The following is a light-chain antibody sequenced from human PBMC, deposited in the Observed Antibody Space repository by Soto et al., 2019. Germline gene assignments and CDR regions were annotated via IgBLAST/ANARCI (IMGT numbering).Light chain of an antibody. CDR2: DAS. V-gene: IGKV1-5*01. CDR3: QQYDNYPLT. J-gene: IGKJ4*01. CDR1: QSVRSW. Sequence: DIQMTQSPSTLSASVGDRVTITCRASQSVRSWLACYQQKPGRAPKFLIYDASSLESGVPSRFSGSGSGTEFTLTISNLQPDDFATYYCQQYDNYPLTFGGGTKVDNK.